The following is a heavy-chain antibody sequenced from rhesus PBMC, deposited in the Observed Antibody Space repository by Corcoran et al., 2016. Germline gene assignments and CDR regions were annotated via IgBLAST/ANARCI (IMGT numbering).Heavy chain of an antibody. CDR1: GYSFTSYW. J-gene: IGHJ4*01. CDR3: ARGELDY. Sequence: EVQLVQSGAEVKRPGESLKISCKTSGYSFTSYWISWVRQMPGKGLEWMGAIDPSDSDTTYNPSFQGQVTISADRSISTAYLQWSRLKASDTATYYCARGELDYWGQGVLVTVSS. CDR2: IDPSDSDT. V-gene: IGHV5-20*01.